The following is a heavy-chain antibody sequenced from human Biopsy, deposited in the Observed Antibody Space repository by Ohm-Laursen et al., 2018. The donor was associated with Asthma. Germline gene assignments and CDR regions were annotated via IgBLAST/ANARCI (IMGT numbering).Heavy chain of an antibody. V-gene: IGHV1-69*01. J-gene: IGHJ6*02. CDR3: ARCQVGYSSGWSLLLKKIYYSGMDV. CDR2: IMTVFGTT. Sequence: YSVKVSCKAPGGTFSNFAISWVRQAPGQGLEWLGGIMTVFGTTNSAQKFQGRVTITADESTSTAYMEVTSLRSEDTAIYYCARCQVGYSSGWSLLLKKIYYSGMDVWGQGTAVTVSS. CDR1: GGTFSNFA. D-gene: IGHD6-19*01.